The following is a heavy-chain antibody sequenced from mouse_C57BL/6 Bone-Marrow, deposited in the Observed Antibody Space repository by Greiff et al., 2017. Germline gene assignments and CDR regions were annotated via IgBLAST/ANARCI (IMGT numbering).Heavy chain of an antibody. D-gene: IGHD2-14*01. J-gene: IGHJ3*01. CDR2: ISSGGDYI. CDR3: TRAKYAWFAY. CDR1: GFTFSSYA. Sequence: VMLVESGEGLVKPGGSLKLSCAASGFTFSSYAMSWVRQTPEQRLEWVAYISSGGDYIYYADTVKGRFTISRDNARNTLYLQMSSLKSEDTAMYYCTRAKYAWFAYWGQGTLVTVSA. V-gene: IGHV5-9-1*02.